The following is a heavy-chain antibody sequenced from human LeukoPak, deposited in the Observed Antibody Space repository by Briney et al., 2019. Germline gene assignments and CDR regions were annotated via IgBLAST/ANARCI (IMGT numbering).Heavy chain of an antibody. CDR2: IYSGGST. Sequence: QSGGSLRLSCAASGFTVSSNYMSWVRQAPGKGLEWVSVIYSGGSTYYADSVKGRFTISRDNSKNTLYLQMNSLRAEDTAVYYCARRRDGYKHGLFDYWGQGTLVTVFS. V-gene: IGHV3-66*01. CDR3: ARRRDGYKHGLFDY. D-gene: IGHD5-24*01. J-gene: IGHJ4*02. CDR1: GFTVSSNY.